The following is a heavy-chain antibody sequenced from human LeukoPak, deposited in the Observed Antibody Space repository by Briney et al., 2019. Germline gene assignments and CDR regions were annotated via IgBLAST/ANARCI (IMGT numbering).Heavy chain of an antibody. CDR3: AKGSKAVLFTRDHYMDV. CDR2: IRYDGSNK. Sequence: PGGSLRLSCAASGFTFSSHDIHCVRQAPGKGLEWVAFIRYDGSNKYYADSVRGRFTISRDNSKNTLYLQMNSLRAEDTAVYFCAKGSKAVLFTRDHYMDVWGKGTTVTTSS. D-gene: IGHD6-19*01. V-gene: IGHV3-30*02. J-gene: IGHJ6*03. CDR1: GFTFSSHD.